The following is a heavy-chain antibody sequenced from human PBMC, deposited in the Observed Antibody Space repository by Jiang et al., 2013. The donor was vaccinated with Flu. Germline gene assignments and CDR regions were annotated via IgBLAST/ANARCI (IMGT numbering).Heavy chain of an antibody. V-gene: IGHV4-39*02. CDR2: IYYSGST. CDR3: ARRLGGSSEFDP. CDR1: GVSISSGGYY. J-gene: IGHJ5*02. D-gene: IGHD6-6*01. Sequence: GLVKPSQTLSLTCTVSGVSISSGGYYWTWIRQPPGKGLEWIGNIYYSGSTYYNPSLKSRVAISLDTSKNHFSLTLSSVSAADTAVYYCARRLGGSSEFDPWGQGTLVTVSS.